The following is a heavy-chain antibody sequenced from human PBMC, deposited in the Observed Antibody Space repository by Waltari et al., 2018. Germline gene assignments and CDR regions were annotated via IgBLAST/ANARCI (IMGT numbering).Heavy chain of an antibody. CDR3: ARDQWFAFDI. CDR2: IKKDGSEE. V-gene: IGHV3-7*01. Sequence: EVQLVESGGGLVQPGGSLRPSCAASCFTLCSYWMSWVRQAPGKGLEWVANIKKDGSEEYYVDSVRGRFTISRDNAKNSLYLQMNSLRPEDTAVYYCARDQWFAFDIWGQGTMVTVSS. J-gene: IGHJ3*02. CDR1: CFTLCSYW. D-gene: IGHD3-22*01.